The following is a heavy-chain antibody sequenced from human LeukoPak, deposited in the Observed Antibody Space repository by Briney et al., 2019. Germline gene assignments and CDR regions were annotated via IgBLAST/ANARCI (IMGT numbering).Heavy chain of an antibody. Sequence: GGSLRLSCAASGITFSSYGMHWVRQAPGKGLEWVAFIRYDGSNKYYAESVKGRFTISRDNSKNTLYLQMNSLRAEDTAVYYCARDCSGGSCYPDYWGQGTLVTVSS. D-gene: IGHD2-15*01. CDR3: ARDCSGGSCYPDY. CDR1: GITFSSYG. J-gene: IGHJ4*02. V-gene: IGHV3-30*02. CDR2: IRYDGSNK.